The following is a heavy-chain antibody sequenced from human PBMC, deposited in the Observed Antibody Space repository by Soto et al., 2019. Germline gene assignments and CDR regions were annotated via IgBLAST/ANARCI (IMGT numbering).Heavy chain of an antibody. D-gene: IGHD5-12*01. CDR3: ATDPKGMVATPAYFDY. CDR1: GYTLTELS. J-gene: IGHJ4*02. Sequence: GASVKVSCKVSGYTLTELSMHWVRQAPGKGLEWMGGFDPEDGETIYAQKFQGRVTMTEDTSTDTAYMELSSLRSEDTAVYYCATDPKGMVATPAYFDYWGQGTLVTVSS. V-gene: IGHV1-24*01. CDR2: FDPEDGET.